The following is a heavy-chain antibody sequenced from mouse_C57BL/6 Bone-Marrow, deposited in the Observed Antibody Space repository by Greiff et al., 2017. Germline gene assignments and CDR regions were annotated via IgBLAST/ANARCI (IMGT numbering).Heavy chain of an antibody. D-gene: IGHD1-1*01. CDR2: IDPYDSYT. CDR1: GYTFTSYW. J-gene: IGHJ1*03. V-gene: IGHV1-59*01. Sequence: QVQLQQPGAELVRPGTSVKLSCKASGYTFTSYWMHWVKQRPGQGLEWIGVIDPYDSYTNYNQKFKGKDTLTVDTSSSTAYMQLSSLTSEDSAVYYCARRGTGSSYDWYFDVWGTGTTVTVSS. CDR3: ARRGTGSSYDWYFDV.